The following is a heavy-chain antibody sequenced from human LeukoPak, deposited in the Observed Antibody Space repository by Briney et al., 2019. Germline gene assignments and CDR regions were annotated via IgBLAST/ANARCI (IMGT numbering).Heavy chain of an antibody. CDR3: AAHTYYFSSGSFGH. D-gene: IGHD3-10*01. J-gene: IGHJ4*02. CDR1: GYSFSSYD. CDR2: MNPSSGNT. V-gene: IGHV1-8*01. Sequence: ASVKVSCKASGYSFSSYDINWVRQATGQGPEWIGWMNPSSGNTGYAQRFQGRVTMTRDTSTGTAYLELSSLTSEDTAVYYCAAHTYYFSSGSFGHWGQGTLVTVSS.